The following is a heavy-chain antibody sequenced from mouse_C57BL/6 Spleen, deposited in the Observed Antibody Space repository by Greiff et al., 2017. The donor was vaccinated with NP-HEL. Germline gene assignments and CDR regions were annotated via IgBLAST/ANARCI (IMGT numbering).Heavy chain of an antibody. CDR3: ARGLDDGYPYAMDY. V-gene: IGHV3-6*01. CDR1: GYSITSGYY. Sequence: EVKLMESGPGLVKPSQSLSLTCSVTGYSITSGYYWNWIRQFPGNKLEWMGYISYDGSNNYNPSLKNRISITRDTSKNQFFLKLNSVTTEDTATYYCARGLDDGYPYAMDYWGQGTSVTVSS. J-gene: IGHJ4*01. CDR2: ISYDGSN. D-gene: IGHD2-3*01.